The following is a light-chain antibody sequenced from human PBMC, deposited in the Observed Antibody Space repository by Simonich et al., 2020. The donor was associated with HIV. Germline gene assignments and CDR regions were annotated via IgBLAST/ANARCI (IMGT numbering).Light chain of an antibody. CDR2: EVS. CDR3: SSYADSNNLV. V-gene: IGLV2-8*01. Sequence: QSALTQPRSVSGSPGQSVTISCTGTSSDVGGYNYVSWYQQLPDKAPKLMIYEVSQRPSGVPDRFSGSKSGNTASLTVSGLQAEDEADYYCSSYADSNNLVFGGGTKLTVL. J-gene: IGLJ3*02. CDR1: SSDVGGYNY.